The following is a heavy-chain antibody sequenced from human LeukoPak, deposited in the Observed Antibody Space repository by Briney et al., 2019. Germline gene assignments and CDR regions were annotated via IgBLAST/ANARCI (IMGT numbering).Heavy chain of an antibody. CDR3: ARVVTMVRGVMVYFDY. CDR2: INHSGST. CDR1: GGSSSGYY. Sequence: PSETLSLTCAVYGGSSSGYYWSWIRQPPGKGLEWIGEINHSGSTNYNPSLKSQVTISVDTSKNQFSLKLSSVTAADTAVYYCARVVTMVRGVMVYFDYWGQGTLVTVSS. J-gene: IGHJ4*02. D-gene: IGHD3-10*01. V-gene: IGHV4-34*01.